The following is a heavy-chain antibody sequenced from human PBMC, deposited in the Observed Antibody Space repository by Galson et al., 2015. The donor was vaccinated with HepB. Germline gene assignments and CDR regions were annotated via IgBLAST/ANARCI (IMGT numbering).Heavy chain of an antibody. Sequence: PALVKPTQTLTLTCTFSGLSLDTSGVGVAWIRQPPGKALEWLAFIYWDDDNRYSPSLKSRLTITKDTSKNQVVLTMTNTDPVDTATYFCVHRRGRRVYYYGSSDWYFDLWGRGTLVTVSS. CDR2: IYWDDDN. CDR3: VHRRGRRVYYYGSSDWYFDL. J-gene: IGHJ2*01. CDR1: GLSLDTSGVG. V-gene: IGHV2-5*02. D-gene: IGHD3-22*01.